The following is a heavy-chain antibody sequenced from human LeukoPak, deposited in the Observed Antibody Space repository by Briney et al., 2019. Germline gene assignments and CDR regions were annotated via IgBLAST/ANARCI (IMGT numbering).Heavy chain of an antibody. D-gene: IGHD2-2*02. CDR3: ARAVVVVPAAIDWFDP. Sequence: SETLPLTCTVSDGSISSGSYYWSWIRQPAGKGLEWIGRIYTSGSTNYNPSLKSRVTISVDTSKNQFSLKLSSVTAADTAVYYCARAVVVVPAAIDWFDPWGQGTLVTVSS. V-gene: IGHV4-61*02. CDR1: DGSISSGSYY. J-gene: IGHJ5*02. CDR2: IYTSGST.